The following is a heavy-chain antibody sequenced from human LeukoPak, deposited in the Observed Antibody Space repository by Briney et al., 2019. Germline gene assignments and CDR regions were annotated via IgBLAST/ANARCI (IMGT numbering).Heavy chain of an antibody. CDR2: INPNSGGT. V-gene: IGHV1-2*02. Sequence: GASVKVSCKASGYTFTGYYMHWVRQAPGQGLEWMGWINPNSGGTNYAQKFQGRVTMTRDTSISTAYMELSRLRSDDTAVYYCARGVVVVTASNYCYYMDVWGKGTTVTVSS. CDR3: ARGVVVVTASNYCYYMDV. CDR1: GYTFTGYY. J-gene: IGHJ6*03. D-gene: IGHD2-21*02.